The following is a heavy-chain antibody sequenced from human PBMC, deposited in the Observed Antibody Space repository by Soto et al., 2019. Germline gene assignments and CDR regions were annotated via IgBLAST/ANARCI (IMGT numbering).Heavy chain of an antibody. CDR3: AKEVCDPNCYYGNRLEP. V-gene: IGHV4-59*01. Sequence: ETLSLTCTASGGSISSFYWSWIRQPPGKGLEWIGNVFYSGSTIYNPSLKSRVTISVDTSKNQFSLKLSSVTAADTAVYYCAKEVCDPNCYYGNRLEPCVKGTLVTV. J-gene: IGHJ5*02. CDR2: VFYSGST. CDR1: GGSISSFY. D-gene: IGHD1-26*01.